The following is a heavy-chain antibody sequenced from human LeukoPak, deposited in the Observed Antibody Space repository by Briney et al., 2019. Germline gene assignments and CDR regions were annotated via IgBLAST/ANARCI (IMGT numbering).Heavy chain of an antibody. J-gene: IGHJ4*02. V-gene: IGHV3-23*01. Sequence: PGGSLRLSCAASGFTFSTFAMSWVRQAPGKGLEWVSAISGSGGGAYYADSVKGRFTVSRDNSKNTLHLQMNTLRVEDTAVYYCAKSPLYYYGSGTSVYFDYWGQGTLVTVSS. CDR2: ISGSGGGA. D-gene: IGHD3-10*01. CDR1: GFTFSTFA. CDR3: AKSPLYYYGSGTSVYFDY.